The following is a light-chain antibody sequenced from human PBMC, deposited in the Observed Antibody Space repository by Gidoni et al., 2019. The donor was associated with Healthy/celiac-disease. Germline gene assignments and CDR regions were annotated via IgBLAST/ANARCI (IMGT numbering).Light chain of an antibody. Sequence: QLVLTQSPSASASLGASVKLTCTRSSGHSSYAIAWHQQQPEKGPRYLMKLTSDGSHSKGDGIPDRFSGSSSGAERYLTISSLQSEDEADYYCQTWGTGIVVFGGGTKLTVL. CDR3: QTWGTGIVV. CDR2: LTSDGSH. CDR1: SGHSSYA. J-gene: IGLJ2*01. V-gene: IGLV4-69*01.